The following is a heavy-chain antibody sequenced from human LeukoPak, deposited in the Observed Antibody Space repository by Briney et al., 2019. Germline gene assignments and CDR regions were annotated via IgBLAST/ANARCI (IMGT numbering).Heavy chain of an antibody. V-gene: IGHV1-2*02. D-gene: IGHD2-2*01. J-gene: IGHJ5*02. CDR3: ARRMYCSSTSCYRNWFDP. CDR2: INANSGDT. Sequence: ASVKVSCKASGYTFTSYYMHWVRQAPGQGLEWMGWINANSGDTNYAQKFQGRVTMTRDTSISTAYMELSSLRSEDTAVYYCARRMYCSSTSCYRNWFDPWGQGTLVTVSS. CDR1: GYTFTSYY.